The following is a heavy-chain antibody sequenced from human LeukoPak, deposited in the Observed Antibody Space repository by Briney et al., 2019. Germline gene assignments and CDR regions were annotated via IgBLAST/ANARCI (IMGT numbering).Heavy chain of an antibody. CDR1: GYSLSDLS. CDR3: TDRLEIYALHI. J-gene: IGHJ3*02. D-gene: IGHD1-1*01. Sequence: GASVKVSCRVSGYSLSDLSIHWVRHVPGKGLEWMGGFEPEEGEHGETIYAQKFEGRLTLTEDTATDTAYMELVSLTSADTAVYYSTDRLEIYALHIWGQGTVVTVSS. V-gene: IGHV1-24*01. CDR2: FEPEEGEHGET.